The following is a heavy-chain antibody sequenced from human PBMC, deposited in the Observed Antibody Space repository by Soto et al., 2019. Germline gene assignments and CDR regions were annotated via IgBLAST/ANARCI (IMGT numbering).Heavy chain of an antibody. J-gene: IGHJ6*03. V-gene: IGHV2-26*01. D-gene: IGHD6-19*01. CDR2: IFSNDEK. CDR3: ARILFGRSVAGGYFYMDV. Sequence: KESGPVLVKPTETLTLTCTVSGFSLSNGKVGVSWIRQPPGKALGWLAHIFSNDEKSYRTSLKSRLTISEDTSKSQVVLTMTNVDPVDTATYYCARILFGRSVAGGYFYMDVWGKGTTVTVSS. CDR1: GFSLSNGKVG.